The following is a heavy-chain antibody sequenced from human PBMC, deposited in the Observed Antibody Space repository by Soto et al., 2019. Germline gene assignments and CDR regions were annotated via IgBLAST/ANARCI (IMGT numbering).Heavy chain of an antibody. Sequence: EVQLSESGGGLVQPGGSLRLSCAASGFTFSTYAMTWVRQAPGKGLEWVSALSGNSGTTYSADSVKGRFTISRDNSRNTLSLQMSSLRAEDTALYYCAKGSKFTIFSPNDYWGQGTLVTVSS. CDR2: LSGNSGTT. J-gene: IGHJ4*02. V-gene: IGHV3-23*01. CDR3: AKGSKFTIFSPNDY. D-gene: IGHD3-3*01. CDR1: GFTFSTYA.